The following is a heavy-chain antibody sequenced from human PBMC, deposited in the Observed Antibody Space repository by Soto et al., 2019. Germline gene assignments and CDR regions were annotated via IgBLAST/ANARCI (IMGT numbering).Heavy chain of an antibody. Sequence: ASVKVSCKASGYTFTGYYMHWVRQAPGQGLEWMGWMNPNSDNTGYAQKFQGRVTMTRNTSISTAYMELSSLRSEDTAVYYCAREKSGYYDYWGQGTLVTVSS. D-gene: IGHD3-3*01. J-gene: IGHJ4*02. CDR1: GYTFTGYY. CDR2: MNPNSDNT. V-gene: IGHV1-8*02. CDR3: AREKSGYYDY.